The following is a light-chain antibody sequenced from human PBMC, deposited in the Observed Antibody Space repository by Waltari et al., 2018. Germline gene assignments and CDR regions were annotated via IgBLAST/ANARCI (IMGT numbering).Light chain of an antibody. CDR3: QHYNNWLGT. CDR1: QSVSST. CDR2: GAS. J-gene: IGKJ1*01. Sequence: ETLMTQSPATLYVSPGERATLSCRASQSVSSTVAWYQHKPGQAPRLLIYGASTRATGIPARFSGSGSGTEFTLTISSLQSEDFAVYYCQHYNNWLGTFGQGTKVEIK. V-gene: IGKV3-15*01.